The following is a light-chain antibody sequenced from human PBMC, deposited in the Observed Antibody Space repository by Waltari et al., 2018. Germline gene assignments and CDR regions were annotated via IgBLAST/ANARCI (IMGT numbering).Light chain of an antibody. Sequence: QSALTQPASVSGSPGQSITISCTGTSSDVGCYKYVSWYQQHPGKAPKLMIYDVSERPSGVSNRFSGSKSANTASLTIAGLQAEDEADYYCCSYAGSGTYVFGTGTKVTVL. CDR1: SSDVGCYKY. J-gene: IGLJ1*01. CDR3: CSYAGSGTYV. V-gene: IGLV2-23*02. CDR2: DVS.